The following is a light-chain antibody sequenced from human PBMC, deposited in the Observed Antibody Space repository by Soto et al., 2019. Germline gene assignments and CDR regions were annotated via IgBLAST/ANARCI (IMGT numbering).Light chain of an antibody. CDR1: QSVSSN. CDR3: QQYNNLPLIT. Sequence: EIVMTQSPATLSVSPGERATLSCRASQSVSSNLAWYQQKPGQAPRLLIYGASTRATGIPARFSGSGSGTEFTLTISSLQSEDFAVYYCQQYNNLPLITFGQGTRLEIK. V-gene: IGKV3-15*01. J-gene: IGKJ5*01. CDR2: GAS.